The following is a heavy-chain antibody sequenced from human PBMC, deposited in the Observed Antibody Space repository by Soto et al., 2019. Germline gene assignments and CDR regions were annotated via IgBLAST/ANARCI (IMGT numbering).Heavy chain of an antibody. V-gene: IGHV3-15*07. Sequence: PGGSLRLSCAASGFTFSNAWMNWVRQAPGKGLEWVGRIKSKTDGGTTDYAAPVKGRFTISRDDSKNTLYLQMNSLKTEDTAVYYCTTDYYDSSGYGPYAFDIWGQGTMVTVSS. D-gene: IGHD3-22*01. CDR2: IKSKTDGGTT. J-gene: IGHJ3*02. CDR3: TTDYYDSSGYGPYAFDI. CDR1: GFTFSNAW.